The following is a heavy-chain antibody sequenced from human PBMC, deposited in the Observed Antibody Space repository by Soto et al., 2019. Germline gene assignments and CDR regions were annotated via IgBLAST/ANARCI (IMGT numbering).Heavy chain of an antibody. V-gene: IGHV4-4*02. CDR1: GDSISSSHW. Sequence: QVYLQQSGPALVKPSGTLFLTCSVSGDSISSSHWWTWVRQSPEKGLEWIGEVYHSGITTYNPSLKSRVSISVDKSNNQFSLRLSGVTAADTAVYYCATLPPRIVVKLLPIPMWGPATLVSVSS. D-gene: IGHD2-21*01. J-gene: IGHJ4*01. CDR2: VYHSGIT. CDR3: ATLPPRIVVKLLPIPM.